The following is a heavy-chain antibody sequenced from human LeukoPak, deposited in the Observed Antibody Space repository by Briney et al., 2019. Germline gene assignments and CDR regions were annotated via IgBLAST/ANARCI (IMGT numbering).Heavy chain of an antibody. J-gene: IGHJ6*03. Sequence: QAGGSLRLSCAASGFIFSSYGMYWVRQAPGKGLEWVAFIRYDGSNKYYADSVKGRFTISRDNSKNTLYLQMNSLRAEDTAVYYCAKDSPGGSYYVYYYYMDVWGKGTTVTISS. CDR3: AKDSPGGSYYVYYYYMDV. CDR2: IRYDGSNK. V-gene: IGHV3-30*02. D-gene: IGHD1-26*01. CDR1: GFIFSSYG.